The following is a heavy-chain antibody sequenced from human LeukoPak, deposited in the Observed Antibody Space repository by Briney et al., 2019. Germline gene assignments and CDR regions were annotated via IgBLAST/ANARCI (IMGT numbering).Heavy chain of an antibody. CDR1: GYTFIGYY. V-gene: IGHV1-2*02. J-gene: IGHJ4*02. CDR2: INPDSGVT. Sequence: GASVKVSCKASGYTFIGYYMHWVRQAPGQGIEWMGWINPDSGVTNYAQQFQGRVTMTRDTSISTAYMDLSRLTSDDTGVYYCARRMAESYYDSSGYPSLGYWGQGTLVTVSS. CDR3: ARRMAESYYDSSGYPSLGY. D-gene: IGHD3-22*01.